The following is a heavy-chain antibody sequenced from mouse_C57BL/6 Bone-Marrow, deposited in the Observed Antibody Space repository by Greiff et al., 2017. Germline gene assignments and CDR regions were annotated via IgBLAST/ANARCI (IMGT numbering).Heavy chain of an antibody. Sequence: EVQRVESGGGLVKPGGSLKLSCAASGFTFSSYTMSWVRQTPEKRLQWVAAISGGGGNTYYPDSVKGRFTISRDNDKNILYLQMSSLRSEDTALYYWSRQVTTVLATKYFDVWGTGTTVTVSS. CDR2: ISGGGGNT. CDR3: SRQVTTVLATKYFDV. V-gene: IGHV5-9*01. D-gene: IGHD1-1*01. J-gene: IGHJ1*03. CDR1: GFTFSSYT.